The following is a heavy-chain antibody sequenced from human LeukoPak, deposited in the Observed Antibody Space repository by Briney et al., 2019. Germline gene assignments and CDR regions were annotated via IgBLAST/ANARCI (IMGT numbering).Heavy chain of an antibody. D-gene: IGHD6-19*01. CDR3: ARQRYSSGWTEI. CDR1: GGSISSSSYY. V-gene: IGHV4-39*01. CDR2: IYYSGST. J-gene: IGHJ4*02. Sequence: SETLSLTCTVSGGSISSSSYYWGWIRQPRGRGLEWIESIYYSGSTYYNPSLKSRVTISVSTSKNQFSLKLSSVTAADTAVYYCARQRYSSGWTEIWGQGTLVTVSS.